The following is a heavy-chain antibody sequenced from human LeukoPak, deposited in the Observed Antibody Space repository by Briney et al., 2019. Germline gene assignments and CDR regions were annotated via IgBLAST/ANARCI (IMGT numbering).Heavy chain of an antibody. CDR2: FDPEDGET. V-gene: IGHV1-24*01. CDR3: ATHLIYCSSTSCYPNWFDP. D-gene: IGHD2-2*01. Sequence: ASVKVSCKVSGYTLTELSMHWVQQAPGKGLEWMGGFDPEDGETIYAQKFQGRVTMTEDTSTDTAYMELSSLRSEDTAVYYCATHLIYCSSTSCYPNWFDPWGQGTLVTVSS. CDR1: GYTLTELS. J-gene: IGHJ5*02.